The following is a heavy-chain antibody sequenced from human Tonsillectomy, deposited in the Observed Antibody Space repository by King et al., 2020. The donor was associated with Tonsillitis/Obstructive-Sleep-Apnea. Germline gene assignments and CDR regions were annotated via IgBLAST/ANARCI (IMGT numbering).Heavy chain of an antibody. D-gene: IGHD3-22*01. CDR2: ISDSGNS. CDR3: ARYSDYDRTSEFDI. CDR1: GASIISSLYS. Sequence: QLQESGPGLVKPSETLSLTCTVSGASIISSLYSWGWIRQPPGKGLEWIGSISDSGNSDYNPSLNSRVTIFVDTSKKQFYRNLSSVTAADTAMYYCARYSDYDRTSEFDIWGKGTLLTVSS. V-gene: IGHV4-39*01. J-gene: IGHJ3*02.